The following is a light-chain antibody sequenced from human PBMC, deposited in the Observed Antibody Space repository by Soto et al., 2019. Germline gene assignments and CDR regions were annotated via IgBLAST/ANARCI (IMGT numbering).Light chain of an antibody. CDR3: QKSITAPYL. CDR1: QNIDTY. J-gene: IGKJ2*01. CDR2: AAS. Sequence: EIQMSQSPSSLSASFGDRVTLTCRASQNIDTYLNWYPQKPGTAPKLLMYAASSLPSGVPSRLSGSGSGTDFTLTTGSLRPEDFATYYGQKSITAPYLFGQGTKRE. V-gene: IGKV1-39*01.